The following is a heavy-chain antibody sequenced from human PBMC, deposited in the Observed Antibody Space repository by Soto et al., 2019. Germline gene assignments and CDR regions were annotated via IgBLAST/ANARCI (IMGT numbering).Heavy chain of an antibody. CDR2: ISAYNGNT. J-gene: IGHJ5*02. D-gene: IGHD6-13*01. Sequence: ASVKVSCKASGYTFTSYGISWVRQAPGQGLEWMGWISAYNGNTNYAQKLQGRVTMTTDTSTSTAYMELRSLRSDDTAVYYCARDRFSIAAAENWFDPWGQGTLVTVSS. V-gene: IGHV1-18*01. CDR1: GYTFTSYG. CDR3: ARDRFSIAAAENWFDP.